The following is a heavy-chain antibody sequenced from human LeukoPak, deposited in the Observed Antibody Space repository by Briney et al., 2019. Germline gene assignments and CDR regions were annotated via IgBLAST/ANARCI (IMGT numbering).Heavy chain of an antibody. CDR2: IYHSGST. Sequence: SQTLSLTCAVSGGSISRGGYSWSWIRQPPGKGLEWIGYIYHSGSTYYNPSLKSRVTISVDRSKNQFSLKLSSVTAADTAVYYCARGGGDYYDSSGYYFDYWGQGTLVTVSS. D-gene: IGHD3-22*01. J-gene: IGHJ4*02. CDR1: GGSISRGGYS. CDR3: ARGGGDYYDSSGYYFDY. V-gene: IGHV4-30-2*01.